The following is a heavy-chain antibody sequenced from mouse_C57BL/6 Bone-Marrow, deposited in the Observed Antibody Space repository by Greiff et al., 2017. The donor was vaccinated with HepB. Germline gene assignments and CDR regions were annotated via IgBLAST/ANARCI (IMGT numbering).Heavy chain of an antibody. Sequence: QVQLQQPGAELVRPGTSVKLSCKASGYTFTSYWMHWVKQRPGQGLEWIGVIDPSDSYTNYNQQFKGKATLTVDTSSSTAYMQLSSLTSEDSAVYYCASRGGNPFAYWGQGTLVTVSA. CDR2: IDPSDSYT. D-gene: IGHD2-1*01. CDR1: GYTFTSYW. CDR3: ASRGGNPFAY. V-gene: IGHV1-59*01. J-gene: IGHJ3*01.